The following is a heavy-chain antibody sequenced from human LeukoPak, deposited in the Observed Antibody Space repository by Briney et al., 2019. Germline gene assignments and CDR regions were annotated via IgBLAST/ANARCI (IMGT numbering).Heavy chain of an antibody. CDR3: ARDYRLSSGYPNGAFDI. CDR2: ISSSSSYI. J-gene: IGHJ3*02. Sequence: PGGSLGLSCAASGFTFSSYSMNWVRQAPGKGLAWVSSISSSSSYIYYADSVKGRFTISRDNAKNSLYLQMNSLRAEDTAVYYCARDYRLSSGYPNGAFDIWGQGTMVTVSS. V-gene: IGHV3-21*01. D-gene: IGHD3-22*01. CDR1: GFTFSSYS.